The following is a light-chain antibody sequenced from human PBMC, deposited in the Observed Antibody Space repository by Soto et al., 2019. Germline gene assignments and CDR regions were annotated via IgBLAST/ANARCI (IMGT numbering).Light chain of an antibody. CDR3: QHYDSFPYT. CDR2: KAS. V-gene: IGKV1-5*03. Sequence: DIHMTQSPSTLSASVGDTVTITCRASQDVSQWLAWYQERPGKPPKLLIYKASSLERGVPSRFRGRGSETEFTLTIRDLQPDDFATYYFQHYDSFPYTFGQGTWLEIK. CDR1: QDVSQW. J-gene: IGKJ2*01.